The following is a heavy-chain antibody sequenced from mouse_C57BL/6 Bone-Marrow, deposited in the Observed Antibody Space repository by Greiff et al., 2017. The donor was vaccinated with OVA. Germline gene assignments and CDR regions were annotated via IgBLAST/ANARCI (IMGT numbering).Heavy chain of an antibody. J-gene: IGHJ3*01. Sequence: EVQRVESGGGLVKPGGSLKLSCAASGFTFSSYAMSWVRQTPEKRLEWVATISDGGSYTYYPDNVKGRFTISRDNAKNNLYLQMSHLKSEDTAMYYCARVIYYDYDGFAYWGQGTLVTVSA. D-gene: IGHD2-4*01. CDR3: ARVIYYDYDGFAY. V-gene: IGHV5-4*01. CDR2: ISDGGSYT. CDR1: GFTFSSYA.